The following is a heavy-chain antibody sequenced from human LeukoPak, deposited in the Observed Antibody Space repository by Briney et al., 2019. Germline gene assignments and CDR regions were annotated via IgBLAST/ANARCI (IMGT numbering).Heavy chain of an antibody. Sequence: GGSLRLSCAVSGFTFSHHGMHWGRQAPGKGLEWVAVIWYDGSKKYYADSGRGRFTISRDDSKNMLFLQMNSLRAEDTAVYYCARQIAAAGTDYWGQGTLVTVSS. V-gene: IGHV3-33*01. J-gene: IGHJ4*02. CDR2: IWYDGSKK. CDR3: ARQIAAAGTDY. D-gene: IGHD6-13*01. CDR1: GFTFSHHG.